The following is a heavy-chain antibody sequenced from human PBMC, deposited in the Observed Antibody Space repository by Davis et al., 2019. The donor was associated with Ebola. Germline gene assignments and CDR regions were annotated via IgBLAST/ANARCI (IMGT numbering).Heavy chain of an antibody. CDR3: ARGDGFWSGYSWGTFDY. Sequence: PSETLSLTCTVSGGSISSYYWSWIRQPPGKGLEWIGYIYYSGSTNYNPSLKSRVTISVDTSKNQFSLKLSSLTAADTAVHYCARGDGFWSGYSWGTFDYWGQGTLVTVSS. J-gene: IGHJ4*02. D-gene: IGHD3-3*01. CDR1: GGSISSYY. V-gene: IGHV4-59*01. CDR2: IYYSGST.